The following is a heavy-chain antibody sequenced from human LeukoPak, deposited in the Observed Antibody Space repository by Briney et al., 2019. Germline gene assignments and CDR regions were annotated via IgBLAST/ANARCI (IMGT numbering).Heavy chain of an antibody. Sequence: GGSLRLSCAASGFTFSSYSMNWVRQAPGKGLEWVSSISSGSSYIYYADSVKGRFTISRDNAKNSLYLQMNSLRAEDTAVYYCARGSTTVTTQLRFDPWGQGTLVTVSS. CDR3: ARGSTTVTTQLRFDP. D-gene: IGHD4-17*01. CDR2: ISSGSSYI. V-gene: IGHV3-21*01. J-gene: IGHJ5*02. CDR1: GFTFSSYS.